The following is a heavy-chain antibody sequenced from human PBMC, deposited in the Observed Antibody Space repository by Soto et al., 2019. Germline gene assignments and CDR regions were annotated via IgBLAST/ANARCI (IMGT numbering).Heavy chain of an antibody. CDR2: FIPIFGAA. CDR1: GGTFSSYA. CDR3: ASPRHNYYYNGMDV. V-gene: IGHV1-69*12. J-gene: IGHJ6*02. Sequence: QVQLVQSGAEVKKPGSSVKVSCKASGGTFSSYAISWVRQAPGQGLEWMGGFIPIFGAADYAQNFQGRVTIAADESTSTAYMELSSLRSEDTAVYYCASPRHNYYYNGMDVWGQGTTVTVSS.